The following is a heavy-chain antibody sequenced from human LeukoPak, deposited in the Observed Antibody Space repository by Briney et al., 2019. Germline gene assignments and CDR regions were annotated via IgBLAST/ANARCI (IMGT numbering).Heavy chain of an antibody. J-gene: IGHJ4*02. CDR1: GYTLTELS. V-gene: IGHV1-24*01. D-gene: IGHD1-26*01. CDR3: ASTYSGGSYFDY. CDR2: FDPEDGET. Sequence: GASVKVSCKVSGYTLTELSMHWVRQAPGKGLEWMGGFDPEDGETIYAQKFQGRVTMTEDTSTDTAYMELSSLRSEDTAVYYCASTYSGGSYFDYWGQGTLVTVSS.